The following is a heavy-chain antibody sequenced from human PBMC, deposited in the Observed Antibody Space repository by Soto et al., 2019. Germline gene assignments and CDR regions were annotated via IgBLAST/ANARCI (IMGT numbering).Heavy chain of an antibody. V-gene: IGHV4-34*01. CDR2: INHSGSA. Sequence: PSETLSLTCAVYGASFSGHIWTWIRQTPGKGLQWIGQINHSGSASYNPSLKSRVTISVHTSNSQFSLELSSVTAADTAVYYCARGLITGSHYSGGWYYFDSWGQGTQVTVSS. J-gene: IGHJ4*02. CDR3: ARGLITGSHYSGGWYYFDS. D-gene: IGHD6-19*01. CDR1: GASFSGHI.